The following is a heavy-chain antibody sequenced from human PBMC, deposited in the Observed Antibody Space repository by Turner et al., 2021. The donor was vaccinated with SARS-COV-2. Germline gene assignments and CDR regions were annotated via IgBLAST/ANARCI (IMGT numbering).Heavy chain of an antibody. J-gene: IGHJ4*02. Sequence: EVQLVESGGGLIQPGGSLRLSCAASGFTVSSNYMSWVRQAPGKGLEWVSVIYSGGSTFYADSVKGRFTISRDNAKNTLYLQMNSLRAEDTAVYYCARDLGGLRFDYWGQGTLVTVSS. CDR2: IYSGGST. CDR1: GFTVSSNY. V-gene: IGHV3-53*01. D-gene: IGHD2-15*01. CDR3: ARDLGGLRFDY.